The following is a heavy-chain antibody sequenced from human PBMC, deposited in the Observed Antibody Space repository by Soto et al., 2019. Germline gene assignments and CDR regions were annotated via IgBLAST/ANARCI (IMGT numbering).Heavy chain of an antibody. CDR1: GGAISSGGYS. D-gene: IGHD4-4*01. Sequence: PSETLSLTCAVSGGAISSGGYSWSWIRQPPGKGLEWIGYIYHSGSTYYNPSLKSRVTISVDRSKNQFSLKLSSVTAADTAVYYCARATTTSLSTDWFDPWGQGTLVTVSS. CDR3: ARATTTSLSTDWFDP. J-gene: IGHJ5*02. V-gene: IGHV4-30-2*01. CDR2: IYHSGST.